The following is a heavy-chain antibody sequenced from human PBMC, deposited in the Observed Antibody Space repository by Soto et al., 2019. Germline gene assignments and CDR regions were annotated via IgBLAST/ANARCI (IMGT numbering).Heavy chain of an antibody. Sequence: EVQLVESGGGVGRPGGSLRLSCAASGFIFDDFGMNWVRQTPGKGLEWVSFMKWNGEQTRYGDSMKGRFTVSRDNSRNSLYLQIDSLRVEDTAFYYWALYRRGGGYYFDYWGEGALVTVSS. CDR2: MKWNGEQT. D-gene: IGHD2-8*01. J-gene: IGHJ4*02. CDR1: GFIFDDFG. CDR3: ALYRRGGGYYFDY. V-gene: IGHV3-20*04.